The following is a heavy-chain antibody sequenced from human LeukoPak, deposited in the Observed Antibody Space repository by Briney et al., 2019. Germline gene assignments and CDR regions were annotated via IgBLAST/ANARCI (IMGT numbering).Heavy chain of an antibody. V-gene: IGHV2-5*02. CDR2: IYWDDDK. CDR3: AHDEEGVGFDY. D-gene: IGHD3-16*01. CDR1: GFSLSTRGVG. Sequence: SGPTLVNPSQTLTLTCTFSGFSLSTRGVGVGWIRQPPGKALEWLARIYWDDDKRYSPSLKSSLTITKETFKNQVILTMTNMDPVDTATYYCAHDEEGVGFDYWGQGTLVSVSS. J-gene: IGHJ4*02.